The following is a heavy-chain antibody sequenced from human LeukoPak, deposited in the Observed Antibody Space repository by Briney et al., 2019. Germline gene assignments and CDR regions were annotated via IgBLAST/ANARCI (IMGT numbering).Heavy chain of an antibody. CDR1: GYTFTSYD. J-gene: IGHJ6*03. V-gene: IGHV1-8*01. CDR2: MNPNSGNT. CDR3: ARVGEPYYDFWSGYYTRDYYMDV. D-gene: IGHD3-3*01. Sequence: GASVKVSCKASGYTFTSYDINWVRQATGQGLEWMGWMNPNSGNTGYAQKFQGRVTMTRNTSISTAYMELSSLRSEDTAVYYCARVGEPYYDFWSGYYTRDYYMDVWGKGTTVTVSS.